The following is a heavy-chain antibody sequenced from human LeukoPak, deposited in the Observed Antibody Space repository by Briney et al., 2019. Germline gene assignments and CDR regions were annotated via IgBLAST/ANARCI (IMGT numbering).Heavy chain of an antibody. Sequence: GASVKVSCKASGYTFTGYYMHWVRQAPGQGLEWMGWINPNSGGTNYAQKFQGRVTMTRDTSISTAYMELSRLRSDDTAVYYCARDRGSSSWSGDAFDIWGQGTMVTVSS. CDR3: ARDRGSSSWSGDAFDI. CDR1: GYTFTGYY. J-gene: IGHJ3*02. D-gene: IGHD6-13*01. V-gene: IGHV1-2*02. CDR2: INPNSGGT.